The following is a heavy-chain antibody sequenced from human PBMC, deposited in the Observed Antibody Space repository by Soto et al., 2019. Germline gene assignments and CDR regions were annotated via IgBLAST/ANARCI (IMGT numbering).Heavy chain of an antibody. J-gene: IGHJ3*02. CDR2: IYSGGST. Sequence: EVQLVESGGGLIQPGGSLRLSCAASGFTVSSNYMSWVRQAPGKGLEWVSVIYSGGSTYYADSVKGRFTISRDNSKNTLYRQMNSLRAEDTAVYYCARAHYPDLPDIWGQGTMVTVSS. CDR1: GFTVSSNY. D-gene: IGHD1-26*01. V-gene: IGHV3-53*01. CDR3: ARAHYPDLPDI.